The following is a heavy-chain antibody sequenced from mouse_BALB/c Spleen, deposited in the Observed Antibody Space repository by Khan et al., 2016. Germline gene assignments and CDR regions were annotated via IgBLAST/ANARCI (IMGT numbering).Heavy chain of an antibody. Sequence: QVQLQQSGAELMKPGASVKISCKATGYTFNSCWIEWVKQRPGHGLEWIGEILPGTDTTDYNEKFKDRAAFTADTSSNTAYMQLSSLTSEDSAVSYCAREERGSLFVCWGQGTLVTVSA. CDR1: GYTFNSCW. J-gene: IGHJ3*01. CDR3: AREERGSLFVC. CDR2: ILPGTDTT. V-gene: IGHV1-9*01.